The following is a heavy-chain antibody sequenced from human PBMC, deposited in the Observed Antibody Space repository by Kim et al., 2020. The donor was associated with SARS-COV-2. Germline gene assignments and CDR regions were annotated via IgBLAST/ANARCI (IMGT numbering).Heavy chain of an antibody. D-gene: IGHD3-10*01. V-gene: IGHV4-34*01. CDR1: GGSFSGYY. CDR2: INHSGST. Sequence: SETLSLTCAVYGGSFSGYYWSWIRQPPGKGLEWIGEINHSGSTNYNPSLKSRVTISVDPSKNQFSLKLSSVTAADTAVYYCARVRGVTVLLGYYYYGMDVWGQGTTVTFSS. J-gene: IGHJ6*02. CDR3: ARVRGVTVLLGYYYYGMDV.